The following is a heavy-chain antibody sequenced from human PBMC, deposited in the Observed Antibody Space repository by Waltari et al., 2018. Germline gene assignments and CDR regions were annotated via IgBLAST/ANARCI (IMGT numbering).Heavy chain of an antibody. CDR2: IYYSGNT. V-gene: IGHV4-39*07. J-gene: IGHJ4*02. D-gene: IGHD6-6*01. Sequence: QLQLQESGPGLVKPSETLYLTCTVPGGSISSSRYYWCWIRQPPGKGLECLATIYYSGNTFYNPSIKSRATLSIDTSKNQFSLKLSSVTAADTAVYYCAREPSSEMGFDYWGQGTLVSVSS. CDR1: GGSISSSRYY. CDR3: AREPSSEMGFDY.